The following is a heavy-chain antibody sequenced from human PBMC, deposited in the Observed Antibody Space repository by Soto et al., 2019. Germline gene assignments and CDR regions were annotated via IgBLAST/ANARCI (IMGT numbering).Heavy chain of an antibody. CDR1: GYTFTSYG. CDR2: ISAYNGNT. V-gene: IGHV1-18*01. J-gene: IGHJ4*02. D-gene: IGHD2-2*01. Sequence: ASVKVSCKASGYTFTSYGISWVRQAPGQGLEWMGWISAYNGNTNYAQKLQGRVTMTTDTSTSTAYMELRSLRSDDTAVYYCARSFTDIVVVPAAMSPCFGYWGQGTLVTVSS. CDR3: ARSFTDIVVVPAAMSPCFGY.